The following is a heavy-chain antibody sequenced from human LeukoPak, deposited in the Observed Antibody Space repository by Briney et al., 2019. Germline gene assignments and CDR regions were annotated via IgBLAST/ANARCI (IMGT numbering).Heavy chain of an antibody. CDR2: INHSGST. D-gene: IGHD3-9*01. Sequence: KPSETLSLTCAVYGGPFSGYYWSWIRQPPGKGLEWIGEINHSGSTNYNPSLKSRVTISVDTSENQFSLKLSSVTAADTAVYYCARGLVILRYFDWLSPQPYGMDVWGQGTTVTVSS. CDR1: GGPFSGYY. V-gene: IGHV4-34*01. CDR3: ARGLVILRYFDWLSPQPYGMDV. J-gene: IGHJ6*02.